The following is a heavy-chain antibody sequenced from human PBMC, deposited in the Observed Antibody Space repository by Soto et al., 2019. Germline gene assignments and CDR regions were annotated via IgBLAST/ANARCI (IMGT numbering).Heavy chain of an antibody. CDR2: ITISSSST. Sequence: GGSLRLSCAASGFTFTRYSMNWVRQAPGKGLEWVSSITISSSSTHYADSVKGRFTISRDNAKNSLHLQMNSLRAADTAVYYCARDYYYDSSGYSPLDYWGQGTRVTVSS. CDR1: GFTFTRYS. V-gene: IGHV3-21*01. CDR3: ARDYYYDSSGYSPLDY. D-gene: IGHD3-22*01. J-gene: IGHJ4*02.